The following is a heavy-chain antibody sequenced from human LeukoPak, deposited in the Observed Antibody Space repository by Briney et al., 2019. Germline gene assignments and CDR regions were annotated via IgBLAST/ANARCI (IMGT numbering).Heavy chain of an antibody. J-gene: IGHJ4*02. CDR1: GGSFSAYY. Sequence: SETLPLTCAVYGGSFSAYYWTWIRQPPGKGLEWIGEIKQSENTNYNPSLKSRVTISIDPSKNQISLKLTSVTASDTTVYFFAXXGLRNAYNPXGYWGQGTLVTVSS. CDR3: AXXGLRNAYNPXGY. CDR2: IKQSENT. V-gene: IGHV4-34*01. D-gene: IGHD5-24*01.